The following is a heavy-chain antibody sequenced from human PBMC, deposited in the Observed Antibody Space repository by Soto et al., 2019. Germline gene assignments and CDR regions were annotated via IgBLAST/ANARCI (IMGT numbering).Heavy chain of an antibody. CDR1: GYTFTSYD. CDR3: ARDRTRGFAP. J-gene: IGHJ5*02. Sequence: QVQLVQSGAEVKKPGASVKVSCKASGYTFTSYDINWVRQATGQGLEWMGWMNPNSGNTAYAQKSRGRATVTSNTSISTAYMRLSSLSSEAPAVSSCARDRTRGFAPWPQGPLVTVSS. V-gene: IGHV1-8*01. CDR2: MNPNSGNT.